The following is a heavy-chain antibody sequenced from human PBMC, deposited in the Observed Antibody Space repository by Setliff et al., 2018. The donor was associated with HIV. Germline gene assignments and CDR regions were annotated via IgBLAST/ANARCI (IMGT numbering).Heavy chain of an antibody. CDR3: ARGDWYDFFDY. CDR1: SGSFSGYY. V-gene: IGHV4-34*01. J-gene: IGHJ4*02. CDR2: INHSGDT. D-gene: IGHD3-9*01. Sequence: PSETLSLTCAVYSGSFSGYYWTWIRQPPGKGLEWIGEINHSGDTNYNPSLKSRVTISADTSKNQFSLKLSSVTAADTAVYYCARGDWYDFFDYWGQGTLVTVSS.